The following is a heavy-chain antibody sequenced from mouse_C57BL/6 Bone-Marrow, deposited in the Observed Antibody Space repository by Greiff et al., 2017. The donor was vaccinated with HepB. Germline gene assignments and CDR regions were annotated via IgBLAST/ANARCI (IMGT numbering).Heavy chain of an antibody. D-gene: IGHD1-1*01. V-gene: IGHV1-52*01. CDR1: GYTFTSYW. J-gene: IGHJ2*01. CDR2: IDPSDSET. Sequence: QVQLQQPGAELVRPGSSVQLSCKASGYTFTSYWMHWVKQRPIQGLEWIGNIDPSDSETHYNQKFKDKATLTVDKSSSTAYMQLSSLTSEDSAVYYCARRTTVVFDYWGQGTTLTVSS. CDR3: ARRTTVVFDY.